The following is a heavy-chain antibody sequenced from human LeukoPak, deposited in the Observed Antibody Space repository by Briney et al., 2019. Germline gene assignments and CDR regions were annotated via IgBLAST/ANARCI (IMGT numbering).Heavy chain of an antibody. CDR2: IKQDGSEK. CDR3: ARELSEGRLEWLLSVAALGYYGMDV. Sequence: QPGGSLRLSCAASGFTFSSYWMSWVRQAPGKGLEWVANIKQDGSEKYYVDSVKGRFTISRDNAKNSLYLQMNSLRAEDTAVYYCARELSEGRLEWLLSVAALGYYGMDVWGQGTTVTVSS. V-gene: IGHV3-7*03. J-gene: IGHJ6*02. D-gene: IGHD3-3*01. CDR1: GFTFSSYW.